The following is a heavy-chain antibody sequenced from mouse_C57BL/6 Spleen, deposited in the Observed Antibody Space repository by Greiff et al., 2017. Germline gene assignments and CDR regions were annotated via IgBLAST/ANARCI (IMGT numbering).Heavy chain of an antibody. CDR1: GFSLTSYG. V-gene: IGHV2-2*01. J-gene: IGHJ3*01. Sequence: VQRVESGPGLVQPSQSLSITCTVSGFSLTSYGVHWVRQSPGKGLEWLGVIWSGGSTDYSAAFISRLSISKDNSKSQVFFKMNSLQADDTAIYYCARTGANWVEFAYWGQGTLVTVSA. D-gene: IGHD4-1*01. CDR3: ARTGANWVEFAY. CDR2: IWSGGST.